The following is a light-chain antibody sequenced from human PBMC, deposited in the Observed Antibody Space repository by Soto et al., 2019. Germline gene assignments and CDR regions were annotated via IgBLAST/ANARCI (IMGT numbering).Light chain of an antibody. Sequence: QAVVTQSPSASASLGASVKLTCTLSGGPSGFAIAWHQQQPERGPRFLMKLNSDGRHNKGNGIPDRFSGSSSGAERYLTISSLQSEDEADYYCQTWASGIRVFGGGTKLTVL. CDR3: QTWASGIRV. CDR1: GGPSGFA. J-gene: IGLJ3*02. CDR2: LNSDGRH. V-gene: IGLV4-69*01.